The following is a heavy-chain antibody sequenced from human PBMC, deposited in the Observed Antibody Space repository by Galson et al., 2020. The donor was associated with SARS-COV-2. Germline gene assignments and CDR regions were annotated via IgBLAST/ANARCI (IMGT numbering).Heavy chain of an antibody. V-gene: IGHV3-7*01. J-gene: IGHJ4*02. Sequence: GGSLRLSFEVSGSTFNDFWMSWFRQAPGKGLEWVANIKGDGSETNYADFVKGRFSISRANAANSLYLQMNSLRVEDSAVYYCSREGWQGGYWGQGTRVTVSS. CDR2: IKGDGSET. D-gene: IGHD6-19*01. CDR1: GSTFNDFW. CDR3: SREGWQGGY.